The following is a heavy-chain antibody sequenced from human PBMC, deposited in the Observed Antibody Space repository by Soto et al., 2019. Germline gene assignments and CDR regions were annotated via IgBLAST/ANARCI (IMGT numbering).Heavy chain of an antibody. CDR3: AKDGPVRYSRSFDY. CDR2: ISSSSTSV. Sequence: GGSLRLSCAASGFTFSTYIMNWVRQAPGKGLEWVSSISSSSTSVYYADSVKGRFTISRDNAKNSLYLQMNSLRAEDTAVYYCAKDGPVRYSRSFDYWGQGTLVTVSS. J-gene: IGHJ4*02. CDR1: GFTFSTYI. D-gene: IGHD6-13*01. V-gene: IGHV3-48*01.